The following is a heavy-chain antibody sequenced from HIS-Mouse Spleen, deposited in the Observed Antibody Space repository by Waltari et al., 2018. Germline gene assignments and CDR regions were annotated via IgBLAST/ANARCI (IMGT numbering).Heavy chain of an antibody. Sequence: QLQLQESGPGLVKRSETLSLTCTVSGGSISSSSYYWGWIGQPPGKGLEWIGSIYYSGSTYYNPSIKSRVTISVDTSKNQFSLKLSSVTAADTAVYYCAREIPYSSSWYDWYFDLWGRGTLVTVSS. CDR1: GGSISSSSYY. J-gene: IGHJ2*01. CDR3: AREIPYSSSWYDWYFDL. V-gene: IGHV4-39*07. D-gene: IGHD6-13*01. CDR2: IYYSGST.